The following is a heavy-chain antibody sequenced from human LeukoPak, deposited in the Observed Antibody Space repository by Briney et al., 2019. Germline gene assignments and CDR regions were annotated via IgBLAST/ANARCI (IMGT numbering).Heavy chain of an antibody. Sequence: GESLRLSCAASGFTFSSYSMNWVRQAPGKGLEWVSSISSSSSYIYYADSVKGRFTISRDNSKNTLYLQINSLRVEDTAIYYCARGGKLEPTAMPTWGQGSLVVVSS. CDR3: ARGGKLEPTAMPT. CDR1: GFTFSSYS. D-gene: IGHD2-2*01. CDR2: ISSSSSYI. V-gene: IGHV3-21*01. J-gene: IGHJ5*02.